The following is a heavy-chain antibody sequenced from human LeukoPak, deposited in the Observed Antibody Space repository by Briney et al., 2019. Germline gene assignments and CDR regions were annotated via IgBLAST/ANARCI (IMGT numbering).Heavy chain of an antibody. CDR3: ARVVAAAGTGYFQH. J-gene: IGHJ1*01. D-gene: IGHD6-13*01. Sequence: KASETLSLTCTVSGGSISSYYWSWIRQPPGKGLEWIGYIYYSGSTNYNPSLKSRVTISVDTSKNQFSLKLSSVTAADTAVYYCARVVAAAGTGYFQHWGQGTLVTVSS. V-gene: IGHV4-59*01. CDR1: GGSISSYY. CDR2: IYYSGST.